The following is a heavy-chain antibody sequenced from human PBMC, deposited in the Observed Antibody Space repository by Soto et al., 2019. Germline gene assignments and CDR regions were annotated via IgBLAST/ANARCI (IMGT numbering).Heavy chain of an antibody. J-gene: IGHJ4*02. V-gene: IGHV3-7*01. D-gene: IGHD4-17*01. CDR1: GFTFSSYW. CDR2: IKQDGSEK. Sequence: AGGSLRLSCAASGFTFSSYWMSWVRQAPGKGLEWVANIKQDGSEKYYVNSVKGRFTISRDNAKNSLYLQMNSLRAEDTAVYYCARDYGDYEIDFWGQGTLVTVSS. CDR3: ARDYGDYEIDF.